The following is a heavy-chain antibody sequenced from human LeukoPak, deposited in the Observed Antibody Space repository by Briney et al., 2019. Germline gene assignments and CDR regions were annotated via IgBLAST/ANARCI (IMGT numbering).Heavy chain of an antibody. J-gene: IGHJ3*02. Sequence: PGEPLKISCKGSGYSFTSYWIGWVRQMPGKGLEWMGIIYPGDSDTRYSPSFQGQVTISADKSITLAYLQWSSLRASDTAMYYCARPANRGDAFDIWGQGTMVTVSS. CDR3: ARPANRGDAFDI. CDR1: GYSFTSYW. V-gene: IGHV5-51*01. CDR2: IYPGDSDT. D-gene: IGHD2/OR15-2a*01.